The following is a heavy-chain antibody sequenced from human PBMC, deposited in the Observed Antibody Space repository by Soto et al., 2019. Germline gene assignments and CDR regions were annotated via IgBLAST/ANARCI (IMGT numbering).Heavy chain of an antibody. V-gene: IGHV1-69*06. CDR1: GGTFSSYA. D-gene: IGHD3-16*01. J-gene: IGHJ4*02. CDR2: IIPIFGTA. CDR3: ASWGSXXXXXXY. Sequence: QVQLVQSGAEVKKPGSSVKVSCKASGGTFSSYAISWVRQAPGQGLEWMGGIIPIFGTANYAQKFQGRVTITADKSTXTAYMELSSLXXXXXXXXYCASWGSXXXXXXYWGQG.